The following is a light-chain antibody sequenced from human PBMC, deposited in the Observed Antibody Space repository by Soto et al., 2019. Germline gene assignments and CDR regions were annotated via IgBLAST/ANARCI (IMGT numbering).Light chain of an antibody. J-gene: IGLJ3*02. CDR2: RDS. Sequence: SYELTQPPSVSVSPGQTARITCSGDALPKQYAYWYQQRPGQAPVLVIYRDSERPSGIPERFSGSSSGTTVTLTISGVQAEDEADYYCQSADSSRGVFGGGTKVTVL. CDR1: ALPKQY. CDR3: QSADSSRGV. V-gene: IGLV3-25*03.